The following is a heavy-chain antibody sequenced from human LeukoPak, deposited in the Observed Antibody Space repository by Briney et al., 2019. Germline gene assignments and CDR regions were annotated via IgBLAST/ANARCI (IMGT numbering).Heavy chain of an antibody. V-gene: IGHV3-23*01. CDR2: ISGSGGST. CDR3: AKPLTYYYDSSGYYPRTS. Sequence: GGSLRLSCAASGFTFSSYAMSWVRQAPGKGLEWVSAISGSGGSTYYADSVKGRLTISRDNSKNTLYLQMNSLRAEDTAVYYCAKPLTYYYDSSGYYPRTSWGQGTLVTVSS. CDR1: GFTFSSYA. D-gene: IGHD3-22*01. J-gene: IGHJ4*02.